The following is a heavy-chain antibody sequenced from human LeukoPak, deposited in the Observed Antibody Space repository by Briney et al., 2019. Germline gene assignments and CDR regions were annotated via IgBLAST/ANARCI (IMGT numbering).Heavy chain of an antibody. V-gene: IGHV3-33*01. J-gene: IGHJ3*02. CDR2: MWDDGTNE. D-gene: IGHD1-7*01. Sequence: GRFLRLSCTASGFNFGIYGMHWVRQPPGKGLEWVAVMWDDGTNEYYVESVKGRFTISRDNGKRTLYLQMNSLRVEDTAVYYCARWGTTGDAFDIWGQGTMVTVSS. CDR3: ARWGTTGDAFDI. CDR1: GFNFGIYG.